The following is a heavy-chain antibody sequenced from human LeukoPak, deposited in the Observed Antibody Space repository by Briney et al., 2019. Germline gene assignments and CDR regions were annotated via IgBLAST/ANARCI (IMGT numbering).Heavy chain of an antibody. CDR1: GYSFTSGHY. Sequence: PSETLSLTCSVSGYSFTSGHYWGWIRPPPAKGLEWIANIYHTGSAHYNPSLKSRVTISVDTSKNQFSLKLSSVTAADTAVYYCARYCTSTTCILRGFDYWGQGTLVTVSS. CDR2: IYHTGSA. V-gene: IGHV4-38-2*01. CDR3: ARYCTSTTCILRGFDY. D-gene: IGHD2-2*01. J-gene: IGHJ4*02.